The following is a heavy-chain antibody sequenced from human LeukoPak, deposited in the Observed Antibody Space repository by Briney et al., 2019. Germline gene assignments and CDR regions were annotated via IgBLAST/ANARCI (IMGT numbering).Heavy chain of an antibody. CDR2: ISSSSSSYI. J-gene: IGHJ4*02. V-gene: IGHV3-21*01. CDR1: GFTFSSYS. D-gene: IGHD2-8*01. CDR3: ARSYASCCTFDY. Sequence: KPGGSLRLSCAASGFTFSSYSMNWVRQAPGKGLEWVSSISSSSSSYIYYADSVKGRFTISRDNAKNSLYLQMNSLRAEDTAVYYCARSYASCCTFDYWGQGTLVTVSS.